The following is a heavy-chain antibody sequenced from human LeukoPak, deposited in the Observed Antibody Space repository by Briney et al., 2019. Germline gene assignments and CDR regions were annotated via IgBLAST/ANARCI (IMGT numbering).Heavy chain of an antibody. D-gene: IGHD3-22*01. CDR3: ARGPYSYDNSGAFDI. CDR2: ISSSGST. V-gene: IGHV4-61*02. Sequence: LSETLSLTCTVSGDSISSGDYYWSWIRQPAGKGLEWIGRISSSGSTNYNPSLKSRVTISVDTSKNQFSLKLSSVTAADTAVYFCARGPYSYDNSGAFDIWGQGTMVTVSS. J-gene: IGHJ3*02. CDR1: GDSISSGDYY.